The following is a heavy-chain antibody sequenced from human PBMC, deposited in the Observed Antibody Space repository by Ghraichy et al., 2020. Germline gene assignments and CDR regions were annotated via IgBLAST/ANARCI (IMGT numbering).Heavy chain of an antibody. J-gene: IGHJ6*02. CDR3: ARTGYYSGSGRYYYGMDV. CDR2: INHSGST. D-gene: IGHD3-10*01. Sequence: SETLSLTCAVYGGSFSGYYWSWIRQPPGKGLEWSGEINHSGSTNYNPSLKSRVTISVHTSKNQFSLKLSSVTAADTAVYYCARTGYYSGSGRYYYGMDVWGQGGTVTVSS. CDR1: GGSFSGYY. V-gene: IGHV4-34*01.